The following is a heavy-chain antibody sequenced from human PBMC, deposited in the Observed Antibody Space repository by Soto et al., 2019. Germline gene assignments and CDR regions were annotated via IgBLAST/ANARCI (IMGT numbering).Heavy chain of an antibody. CDR2: IIPIFGTA. CDR1: GGTFSSYA. Sequence: SVKVSFKASGGTFSSYAISWVRQAPGQGLEWMGGIIPIFGTANYAQKFRGRVTITADESTSTAYMGRSRLRSEDTAVYYCARARDSSSWFNWFDPWGQGTLVTVSS. J-gene: IGHJ5*02. CDR3: ARARDSSSWFNWFDP. D-gene: IGHD6-13*01. V-gene: IGHV1-69*13.